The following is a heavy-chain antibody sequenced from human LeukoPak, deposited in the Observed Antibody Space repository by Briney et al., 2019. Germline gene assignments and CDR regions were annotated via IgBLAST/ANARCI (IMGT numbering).Heavy chain of an antibody. D-gene: IGHD1-26*01. V-gene: IGHV1-18*01. Sequence: GASVTVSCKASGYTFTSYGISWVRQAPGQGLEWMGWISAYNGNTNYAQKLQGRVTMTTDTSTSTAYMELRSLRSDDTAVYYCARDGGSYYGPQRVFDYWGQGTLVTVSS. CDR1: GYTFTSYG. J-gene: IGHJ4*02. CDR3: ARDGGSYYGPQRVFDY. CDR2: ISAYNGNT.